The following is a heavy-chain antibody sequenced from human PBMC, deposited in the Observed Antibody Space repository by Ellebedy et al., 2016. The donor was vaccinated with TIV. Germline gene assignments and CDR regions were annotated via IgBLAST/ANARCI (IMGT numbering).Heavy chain of an antibody. Sequence: MPSETLSLTCTVSGGSISSSYWNWIRQPPGKGLEWIGYIYSSGSTNYNPSLKSRVTISVDTSKNQFSLKLTSVTAADTAVYYCARLTAGYFRIWGQGTLVTVSS. CDR3: ARLTAGYFRI. CDR2: IYSSGST. CDR1: GGSISSSY. V-gene: IGHV4-59*01. D-gene: IGHD3-9*01. J-gene: IGHJ4*02.